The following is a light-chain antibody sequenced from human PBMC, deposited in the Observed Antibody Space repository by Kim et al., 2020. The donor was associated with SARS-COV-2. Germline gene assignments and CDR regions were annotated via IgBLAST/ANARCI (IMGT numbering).Light chain of an antibody. J-gene: IGKJ2*01. CDR3: QQYDDYPFT. CDR2: KAS. CDR1: QSVSSW. V-gene: IGKV1-5*03. Sequence: SSSLGATVTIPRRVSQSVSSWLAWYQQKPGKAPKVLRYKASPLESGVPSRFSGSESGTEFTLTVRGLQPDDFATYYCQQYDDYPFTFGQGTKLEIK.